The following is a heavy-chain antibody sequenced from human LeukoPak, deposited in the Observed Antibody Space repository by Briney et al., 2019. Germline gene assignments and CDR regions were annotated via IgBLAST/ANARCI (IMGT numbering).Heavy chain of an antibody. J-gene: IGHJ4*02. Sequence: GGSLRLSCAASGFTFSGYWMAWVRQAPGKGLEWVANINQDGSQSHYLDSVKGRFTISRDNTESSLYLQMNSLRAEDTAVYYCSGYSSGWYNDYWGQGTLVTVSS. V-gene: IGHV3-7*01. D-gene: IGHD6-19*01. CDR1: GFTFSGYW. CDR3: SGYSSGWYNDY. CDR2: INQDGSQS.